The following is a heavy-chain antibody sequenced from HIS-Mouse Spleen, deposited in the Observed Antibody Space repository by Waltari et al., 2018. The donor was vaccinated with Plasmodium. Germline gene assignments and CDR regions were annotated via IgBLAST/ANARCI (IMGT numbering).Heavy chain of an antibody. J-gene: IGHJ4*02. V-gene: IGHV3-30*18. CDR3: AKEVLGYYDFWSRPDY. D-gene: IGHD3-3*01. CDR1: GFTFSSYG. CDR2: ISYEGSNK. Sequence: QVQLVESGGGVVQPGRSLRLSCAASGFTFSSYGMHWVRQAPGRGMEWVAVISYEGSNKDYADSVKGRFTISRDNSKNTLYLQMNSLRAEDTAVYYCAKEVLGYYDFWSRPDYWGQGTLVTVSS.